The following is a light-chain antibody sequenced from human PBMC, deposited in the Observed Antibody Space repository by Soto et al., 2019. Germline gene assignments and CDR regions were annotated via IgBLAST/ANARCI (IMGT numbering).Light chain of an antibody. CDR3: QTWGTGLWG. Sequence: QSVLTQSPSASASLGASVKLTCTLSSGHSSYAIAWHQQPPEKGPRFLMKLNSDGSHSKGDGIPDRFSGSSSGAERYLTISRLQSEDEADYYGQTWGTGLWGFGGGTQVTVL. CDR2: LNSDGSH. J-gene: IGLJ3*02. CDR1: SGHSSYA. V-gene: IGLV4-69*01.